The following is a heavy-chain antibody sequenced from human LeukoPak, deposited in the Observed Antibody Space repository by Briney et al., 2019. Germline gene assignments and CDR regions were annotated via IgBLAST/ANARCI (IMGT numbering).Heavy chain of an antibody. CDR2: ISGSGTTI. V-gene: IGHV3-48*03. Sequence: GGSLRLSCAASGFTFSSYEMNWVRQAPGKGLEWISYISGSGTTIYYADSVKGRFTISRDNATNSLYLQMNSLRAEDTAVYYCARRGYNYGYGDYWGQGTLVTVSS. CDR1: GFTFSSYE. J-gene: IGHJ4*02. CDR3: ARRGYNYGYGDY. D-gene: IGHD5-18*01.